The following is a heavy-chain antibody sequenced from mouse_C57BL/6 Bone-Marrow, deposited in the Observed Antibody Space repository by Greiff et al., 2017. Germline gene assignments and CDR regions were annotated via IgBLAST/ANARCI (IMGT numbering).Heavy chain of an antibody. V-gene: IGHV1-55*01. Sequence: QVQLQQPGAELVKPGASVKMSCKASGYPFTSYWITWVKQRPGQGLEWIGDIYPTSGRTNYNEKFKSKAIMTVDTSSNTAYMQLSSLTSEDSAVFYCARSGALGRSFDYWGQGTTLTVSS. CDR2: IYPTSGRT. CDR1: GYPFTSYW. D-gene: IGHD4-1*01. J-gene: IGHJ2*01. CDR3: ARSGALGRSFDY.